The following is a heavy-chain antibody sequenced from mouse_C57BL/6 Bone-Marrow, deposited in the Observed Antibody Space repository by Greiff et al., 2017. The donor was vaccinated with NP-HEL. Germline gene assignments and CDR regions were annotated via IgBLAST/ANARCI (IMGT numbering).Heavy chain of an antibody. V-gene: IGHV5-4*03. D-gene: IGHD3-1*01. CDR2: ISDGGSYT. CDR1: GFTFSSYA. J-gene: IGHJ3*01. CDR3: ARRGISAWCAY. Sequence: EVMLVESGGGLVKPGGSLKLSCAASGFTFSSYAMSWVRQTPEKRLEWVATISDGGSYTYYPDNVKGRFTFSRDNAKNNLYLQMSHLTSEDTAMYYCARRGISAWCAYWGQGTLVTVSA.